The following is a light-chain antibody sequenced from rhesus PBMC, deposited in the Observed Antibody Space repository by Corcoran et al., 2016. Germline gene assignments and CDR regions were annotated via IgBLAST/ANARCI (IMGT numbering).Light chain of an antibody. J-gene: IGKJ3*01. V-gene: IGKV1-94*01. CDR2: DSS. Sequence: DIQMTQSPSSLSASVGDRVTVTCRASQGINKELSWYQQKPGKAPTLLIYDSSTLQTGVSSRFSGSGSGTDFPLTISSLQPEDVATYYCLQDYTTPFTFGPGTKLDIK. CDR3: LQDYTTPFT. CDR1: QGINKE.